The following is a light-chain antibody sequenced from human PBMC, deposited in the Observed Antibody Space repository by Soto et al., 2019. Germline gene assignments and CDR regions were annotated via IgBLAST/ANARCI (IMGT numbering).Light chain of an antibody. V-gene: IGKV3-20*01. J-gene: IGKJ3*01. CDR1: QSVSSSY. CDR2: GAS. CDR3: QQYGSSRT. Sequence: EIVLTQSPGTLSLSPGERATLSCRASQSVSSSYLAWYQQKPGQAPRLLIYGASSRATGIPDRFSGSGSGKYFTITISRLEPEDFAVYYCQQYGSSRTFGPGTKVDIK.